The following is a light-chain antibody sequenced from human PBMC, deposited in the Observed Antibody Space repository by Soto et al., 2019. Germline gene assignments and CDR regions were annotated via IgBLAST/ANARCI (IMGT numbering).Light chain of an antibody. Sequence: EIVLTQSPATLSVSPGERATLSCRASQSLSNNLAWYQQKPGQAPRLLIYGASTRAAGIPDRFSGSGSGTEFTLTISSLQSEDFAVYCCQQYNNWPPTFG. J-gene: IGKJ1*01. CDR3: QQYNNWPPT. V-gene: IGKV3-15*01. CDR1: QSLSNN. CDR2: GAS.